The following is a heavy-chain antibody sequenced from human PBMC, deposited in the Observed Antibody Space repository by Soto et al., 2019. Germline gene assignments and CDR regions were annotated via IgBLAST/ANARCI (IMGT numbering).Heavy chain of an antibody. CDR1: GFTFSSYS. V-gene: IGHV3-21*01. CDR3: ARYPPAGGAAGDY. CDR2: ISSSSSYI. Sequence: PGGSLRLSCAASGFTFSSYSMNWVRQAPGKGLEWVSSISSSSSYIYYADSVKGRFTISRDNAKNSLYLQMNSLRAEDTAVYYCARYPPAGGAAGDYWGQGALVTVSS. J-gene: IGHJ4*02. D-gene: IGHD6-13*01.